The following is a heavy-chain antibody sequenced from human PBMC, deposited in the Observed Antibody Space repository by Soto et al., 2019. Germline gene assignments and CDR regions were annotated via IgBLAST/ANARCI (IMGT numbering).Heavy chain of an antibody. V-gene: IGHV3-33*01. D-gene: IGHD6-19*01. CDR1: GFTFSSYG. J-gene: IGHJ2*01. CDR3: ARECDQWVGEGLWYFDL. Sequence: QVQLVESGGGVVQPGRSLRLSCAASGFTFSSYGMHWVRQAPGKGLEWVAVIWYDGSKKYYADSVKGRFTISRDNSKNRLYLQMNSLIAEDTAVYYCARECDQWVGEGLWYFDLWGRGTLVTVSS. CDR2: IWYDGSKK.